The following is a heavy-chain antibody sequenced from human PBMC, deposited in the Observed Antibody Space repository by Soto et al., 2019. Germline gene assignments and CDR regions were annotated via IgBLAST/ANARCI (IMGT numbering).Heavy chain of an antibody. V-gene: IGHV3-21*01. J-gene: IGHJ6*02. Sequence: AGWSLRLSCAASVFTFRSYSMNWVRQAPGKGLEWVSSISSSSSYIYYADSVKGRFTISRDNAKNSLYLQMNSLRAEDTAVYYCAGNSLRYYYGMDVWGQGTTVTVSS. CDR3: AGNSLRYYYGMDV. D-gene: IGHD4-4*01. CDR2: ISSSSSYI. CDR1: VFTFRSYS.